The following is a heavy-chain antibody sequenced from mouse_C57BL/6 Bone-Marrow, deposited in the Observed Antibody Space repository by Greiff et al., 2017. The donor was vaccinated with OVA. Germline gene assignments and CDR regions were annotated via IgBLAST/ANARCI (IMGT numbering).Heavy chain of an antibody. CDR1: GYTFTSYG. J-gene: IGHJ1*03. CDR2: IYPRSGNT. D-gene: IGHD1-1*01. CDR3: ARGAYYYGSRDWYFDV. V-gene: IGHV1-81*01. Sequence: VQLQQSGAELARPGASVKLSCKASGYTFTSYGISWVKQRTGQGLEWIGEIYPRSGNTYYNEKFKGKATLTADKSSSTAYMELRSLTSEDSAVYFCARGAYYYGSRDWYFDVWGTGTTVTVSS.